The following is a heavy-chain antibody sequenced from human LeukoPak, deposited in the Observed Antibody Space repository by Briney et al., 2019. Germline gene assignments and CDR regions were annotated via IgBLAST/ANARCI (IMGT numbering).Heavy chain of an antibody. CDR2: ISHDGTVT. D-gene: IGHD1-26*01. V-gene: IGHV3-30*03. CDR3: AREGGSYYDFDY. J-gene: IGHJ4*02. CDR1: GFTFSNYG. Sequence: PGGSLRLSCAASGFTFSNYGMQCVRQAPGKGLEWVAVISHDGTVTHYADSVKGRFTISRDNSKNTLYLQMNSLRAEDTAVYYCAREGGSYYDFDYWGQGTLVTVSS.